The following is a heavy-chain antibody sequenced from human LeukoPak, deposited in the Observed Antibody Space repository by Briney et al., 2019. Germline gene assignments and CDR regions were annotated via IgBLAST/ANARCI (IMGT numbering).Heavy chain of an antibody. Sequence: SETLSLTCTVSGDSIGYKYWSWIRQPPGKGLEWIGYMYYSGSTNYNPSLKSRVTISVDTSKNQFFLKLNSVTAADTAVYYCARFHSYGYWVYWFDSWGQGTLVTVSS. CDR1: GDSIGYKY. CDR2: MYYSGST. J-gene: IGHJ5*01. V-gene: IGHV4-59*01. D-gene: IGHD5-18*01. CDR3: ARFHSYGYWVYWFDS.